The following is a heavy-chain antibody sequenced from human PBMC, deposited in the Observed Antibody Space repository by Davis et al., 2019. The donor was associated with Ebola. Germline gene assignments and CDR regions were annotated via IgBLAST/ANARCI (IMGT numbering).Heavy chain of an antibody. D-gene: IGHD3-10*01. V-gene: IGHV4-39*07. CDR1: GGSISSSSYY. Sequence: MPSETLSLTCTVSGGSISSSSYYWGWIRQPPGKGLEWIGSISYSGSTYYNPSLKSRVTISVDTSKNQFSLKLSSVTAADTAVYYCARVDYYGKTSFDYWGQGTLVTVSS. CDR3: ARVDYYGKTSFDY. CDR2: ISYSGST. J-gene: IGHJ4*02.